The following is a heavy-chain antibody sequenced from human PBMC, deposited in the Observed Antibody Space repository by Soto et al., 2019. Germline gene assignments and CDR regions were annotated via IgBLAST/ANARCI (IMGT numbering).Heavy chain of an antibody. V-gene: IGHV1-69*13. CDR1: GGTFSSYA. J-gene: IGHJ4*02. Sequence: GASVKVSCKASGGTFSSYAISWARQAPGQGLEWMGGIIPIFGTANYAQKFQGRVTITADESTSTAYMELSSLRSEDTAVYYCARDLEVGGYYYFDYWGQGTLVTVSS. CDR2: IIPIFGTA. D-gene: IGHD1-26*01. CDR3: ARDLEVGGYYYFDY.